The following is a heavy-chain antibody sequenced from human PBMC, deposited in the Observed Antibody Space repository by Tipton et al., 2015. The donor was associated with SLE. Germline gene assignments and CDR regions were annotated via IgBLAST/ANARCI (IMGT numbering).Heavy chain of an antibody. J-gene: IGHJ5*02. D-gene: IGHD2-8*02. CDR3: ARQSYPGLVVYAHNWFDP. CDR2: IYYSGRT. Sequence: TLSLTCTVSGGSISSYYWSWIRQPPGKGLEWIGYIYYSGRTNYNPSLKSRVTISVDTSKNQFYLKLSSVTAADTAVYYCARQSYPGLVVYAHNWFDPWGQGTLVTVSS. V-gene: IGHV4-59*08. CDR1: GGSISSYY.